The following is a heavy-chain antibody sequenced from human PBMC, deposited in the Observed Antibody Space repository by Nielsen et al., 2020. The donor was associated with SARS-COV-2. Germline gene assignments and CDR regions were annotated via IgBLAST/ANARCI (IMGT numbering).Heavy chain of an antibody. CDR3: ARDLAYYDILTGYYTIPYYYYYYGMDV. CDR1: GFTFSSYA. V-gene: IGHV3-30-3*01. Sequence: LKISCAASGFTFSSYAMHWVRQAPGKGLEWVAVISYDGSNKYYADSVKGRFTISRDNSKNTPYLQMNSLRAEDTAVYYCARDLAYYDILTGYYTIPYYYYYYGMDVWGQGTTVTVSS. J-gene: IGHJ6*02. D-gene: IGHD3-9*01. CDR2: ISYDGSNK.